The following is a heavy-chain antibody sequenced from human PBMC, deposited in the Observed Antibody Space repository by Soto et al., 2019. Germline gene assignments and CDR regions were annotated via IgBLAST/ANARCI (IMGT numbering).Heavy chain of an antibody. CDR1: GFTFDSHW. Sequence: ESGGVLVQAGGSLRLSCVASGFTFDSHWMHWVRQAPGEGLVWVSRIKTDGYAAAYADSVKGRFTISRDNTKNTVYLQMNSLRAEDTAVYFCVRESGVAADCWGQGTLVTVSS. CDR2: IKTDGYAA. CDR3: VRESGVAADC. D-gene: IGHD6-19*01. J-gene: IGHJ4*02. V-gene: IGHV3-74*01.